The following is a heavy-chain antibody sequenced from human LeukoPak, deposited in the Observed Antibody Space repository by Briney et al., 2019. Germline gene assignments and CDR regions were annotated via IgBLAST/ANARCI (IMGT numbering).Heavy chain of an antibody. D-gene: IGHD6-13*01. J-gene: IGHJ6*01. CDR3: AKELSSSWASLYYYGMDV. CDR2: ITASGGKT. Sequence: GGSLRLSCAASGFSFNNYAMSWVRQAPGKGLEWVSTITASGGKTYYADSVKGRFTISRDNSKNTLYLQMNSLRAEDTAVYYCAKELSSSWASLYYYGMDVWXXXXTVTVSS. CDR1: GFSFNNYA. V-gene: IGHV3-23*01.